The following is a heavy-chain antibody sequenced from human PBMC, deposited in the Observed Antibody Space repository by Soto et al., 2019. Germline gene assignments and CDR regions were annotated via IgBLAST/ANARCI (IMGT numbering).Heavy chain of an antibody. CDR3: ARADRNCNYVRGFDH. CDR2: INHSGST. Sequence: QVQLQQWGAGLLKPSETLSLTCAVYGGSFSGYYWSWIRQPPGKGLEWIGEINHSGSTNYNSSLNSRVTRSVDTSKNHFCLKLSSVPAAHRAVSYCARADRNCNYVRGFDHWGQGTLVTVSS. J-gene: IGHJ4*02. V-gene: IGHV4-34*01. CDR1: GGSFSGYY. D-gene: IGHD1-7*01.